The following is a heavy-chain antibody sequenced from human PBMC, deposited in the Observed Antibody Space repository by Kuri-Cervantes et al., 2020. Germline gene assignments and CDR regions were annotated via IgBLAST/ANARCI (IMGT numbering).Heavy chain of an antibody. J-gene: IGHJ4*02. CDR2: ITYDGSNT. D-gene: IGHD2-21*02. V-gene: IGHV3-30-3*01. Sequence: GGSLRLSCAASGFTFSSYAMHWVRQAPGKGLEWVAVITYDGSNTYYADSEKGRFTISKDDSKNTLYLQMNSLRAEDTAVYYCAKTEGFDYWGQGTLVTVSS. CDR3: AKTEGFDY. CDR1: GFTFSSYA.